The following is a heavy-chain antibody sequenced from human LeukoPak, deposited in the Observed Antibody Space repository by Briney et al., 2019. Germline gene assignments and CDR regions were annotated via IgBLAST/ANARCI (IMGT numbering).Heavy chain of an antibody. J-gene: IGHJ3*02. D-gene: IGHD3-9*01. CDR2: IYYSGST. Sequence: SETLSLTCTVSVGSISSYYWSWIRQPPGKGLECIGYIYYSGSTNYNPSLKSRVTISVDTSKNQFSLKLSSVTAADTAVYYCARDRPLRYFGRTSDAFDIWGQGTMVTVSS. CDR1: VGSISSYY. V-gene: IGHV4-59*01. CDR3: ARDRPLRYFGRTSDAFDI.